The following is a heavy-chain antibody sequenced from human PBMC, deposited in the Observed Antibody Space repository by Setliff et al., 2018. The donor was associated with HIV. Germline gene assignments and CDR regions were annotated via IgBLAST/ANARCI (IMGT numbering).Heavy chain of an antibody. J-gene: IGHJ6*03. CDR1: GFTFSSYW. CDR3: ARVSPSYYYDSSGAEYMDV. V-gene: IGHV3-7*03. Sequence: GGSLRLSCAASGFTFSSYWMSWVRQGPGKGLEWVANIKQDGSEKYYVDSVKGRFTISRDNAKNSLYLQMNSLRAGDTAVYYCARVSPSYYYDSSGAEYMDVWGKGTTVTVSS. CDR2: IKQDGSEK. D-gene: IGHD3-22*01.